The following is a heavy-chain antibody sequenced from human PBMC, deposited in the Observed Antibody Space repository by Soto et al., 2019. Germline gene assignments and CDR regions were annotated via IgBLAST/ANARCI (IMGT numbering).Heavy chain of an antibody. CDR3: ARGDLAARPYYGMDV. CDR2: IIPIFGTA. CDR1: GGTFSSYA. D-gene: IGHD6-6*01. Sequence: GASVKVSCKASGGTFSSYAISWVRQAPGQGLEWMGGIIPIFGTANYAQKFQGRVTITADESTSTAYMELSSLRSEDTAVYYCARGDLAARPYYGMDVWGQGTTVTVSS. J-gene: IGHJ6*02. V-gene: IGHV1-69*13.